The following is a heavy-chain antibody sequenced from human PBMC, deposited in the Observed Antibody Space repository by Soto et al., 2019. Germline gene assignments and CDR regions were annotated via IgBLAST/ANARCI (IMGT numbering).Heavy chain of an antibody. J-gene: IGHJ4*02. D-gene: IGHD2-8*01. CDR1: GFSFNSYG. CDR3: ARVGVELGYCTNDICYFDY. Sequence: GGSLRLSCAASGFSFNSYGMHWVRQAPGKGLEWVAVISYDGSKKYYADSVKGRFTISRDNSKNTLYLQMNSVRAEDTAVYYCARVGVELGYCTNDICYFDYWGQGTLVTVSS. CDR2: ISYDGSKK. V-gene: IGHV3-30*03.